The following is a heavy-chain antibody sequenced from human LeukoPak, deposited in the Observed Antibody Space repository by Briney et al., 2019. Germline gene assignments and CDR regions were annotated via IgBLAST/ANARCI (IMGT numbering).Heavy chain of an antibody. Sequence: SETLSLTCTVSGGSFIGGSYYWTWLRQPAGKGLEWIGRIYSSGSTNYNPSLKSRVTISVDTSKNQFAMNLSSVTAADTAVYYCAGADCRSTSYYISDYWGQGTLVTVSS. V-gene: IGHV4-61*02. CDR3: AGADCRSTSYYISDY. D-gene: IGHD2-2*02. CDR1: GGSFIGGSYY. CDR2: IYSSGST. J-gene: IGHJ4*02.